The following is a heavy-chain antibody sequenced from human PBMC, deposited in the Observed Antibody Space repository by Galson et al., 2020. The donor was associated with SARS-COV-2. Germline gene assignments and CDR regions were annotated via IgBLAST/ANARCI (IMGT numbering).Heavy chain of an antibody. CDR2: IRSSGSTI. CDR3: ARRAYYYYGVDV. CDR1: GFTFSSYE. Sequence: TGGSLRLSCAASGFTFSSYEMNWVRQAPGKGLEWVSYIRSSGSTIYYADSVKGRFTISRDNAKNSLYLQMNSLRAEDTAVYYCARRAYYYYGVDVWGQGTTVTVSS. J-gene: IGHJ6*02. V-gene: IGHV3-48*03.